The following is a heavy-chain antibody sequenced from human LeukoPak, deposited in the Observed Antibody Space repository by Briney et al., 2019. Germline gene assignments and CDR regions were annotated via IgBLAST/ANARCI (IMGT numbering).Heavy chain of an antibody. CDR3: ARSPTTIFVWGRYRPTGDPFDY. V-gene: IGHV4-34*01. J-gene: IGHJ4*02. CDR1: GGSFSGYY. Sequence: SETLSLTCAVYGGSFSGYYWSWIRQPPGKGLEWIGEINHSGSTNYNPSLKSRVTISVDTSKNQFSLKLSSVTAADTAVYYCARSPTTIFVWGRYRPTGDPFDYWGQGTLVTVSS. CDR2: INHSGST. D-gene: IGHD3-16*02.